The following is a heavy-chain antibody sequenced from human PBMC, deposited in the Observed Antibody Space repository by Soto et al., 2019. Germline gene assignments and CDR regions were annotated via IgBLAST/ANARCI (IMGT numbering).Heavy chain of an antibody. CDR2: ISAHNGNT. Sequence: QVHLVQSGAEVKKPGASVKVSCKGSGYTFTTYGITWVRQAPGQGLEWMGWISAHNGNTNYAQKLQGRVTVTRDTSTCTAYRELMSLRSADTAVYYCARGRYGDYWGQGALVTVSS. CDR1: GYTFTTYG. D-gene: IGHD1-1*01. CDR3: ARGRYGDY. J-gene: IGHJ4*02. V-gene: IGHV1-18*01.